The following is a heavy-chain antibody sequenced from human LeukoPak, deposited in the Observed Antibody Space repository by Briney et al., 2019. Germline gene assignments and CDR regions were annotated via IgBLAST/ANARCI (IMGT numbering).Heavy chain of an antibody. V-gene: IGHV3-30*02. J-gene: IGHJ4*02. CDR2: IGCTGTST. CDR3: ARDLTGKYYIAY. CDR1: GFNFSSFG. D-gene: IGHD2-8*02. Sequence: GRSLRLSCAASGFNFSSFGMHWVPQAPGEGLEGVAYIGCTGTSTYYADSVKGRFTISRDNYKNTVHLQMNSLRAADTALYSCARDLTGKYYIAYWGQGTLVTVSS.